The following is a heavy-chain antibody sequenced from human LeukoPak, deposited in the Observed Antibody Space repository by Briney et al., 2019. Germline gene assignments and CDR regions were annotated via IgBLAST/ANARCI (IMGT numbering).Heavy chain of an antibody. CDR1: GYSFTSYW. CDR3: ARQAYGSGSSDNWFDP. Sequence: GESLKISCKGSGYSFTSYWIGWVRQMPGKGLEWMGIIYPGDSYTSYSPSFQGQVTISADKSISTAYLQWSSLKASDTAMYYCARQAYGSGSSDNWFDPWGQGTLVTVSS. J-gene: IGHJ5*02. D-gene: IGHD3-10*01. V-gene: IGHV5-51*01. CDR2: IYPGDSYT.